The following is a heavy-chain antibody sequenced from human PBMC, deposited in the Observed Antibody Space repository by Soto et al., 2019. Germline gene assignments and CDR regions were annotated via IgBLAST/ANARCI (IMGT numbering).Heavy chain of an antibody. J-gene: IGHJ6*02. CDR1: GFIFRDFY. Sequence: GSLGLACTASGFIFRDFYMSWIRQVPGKGLEWLSKISSSSSSTDYADSVKGRFTISRDNAKNSLYLQMSSLRAEDTAVYYCARDTGGGSIFGGHYGMDVWGQGTTVTVYS. CDR3: ARDTGGGSIFGGHYGMDV. V-gene: IGHV3-11*06. CDR2: ISSSSSST. D-gene: IGHD3-3*01.